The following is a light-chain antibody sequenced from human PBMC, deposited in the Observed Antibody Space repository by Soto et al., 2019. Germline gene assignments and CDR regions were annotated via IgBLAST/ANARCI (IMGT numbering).Light chain of an antibody. J-gene: IGKJ4*01. CDR2: GAS. V-gene: IGKV3-20*01. CDR1: QSFSSDY. Sequence: EIVLTQTQNTLSLSPGERSTLSFISSQSFSSDYLVWYQQKPGQAPRLLIFGASSRAPGIPDKFSGSGSGTDFTLTISRLAPEDFAVYHCHQYGITPPTFGGVTKVDIK. CDR3: HQYGITPPT.